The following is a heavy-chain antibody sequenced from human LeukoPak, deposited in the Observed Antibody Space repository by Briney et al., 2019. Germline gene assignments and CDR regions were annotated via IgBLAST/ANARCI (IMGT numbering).Heavy chain of an antibody. D-gene: IGHD6-19*01. CDR3: ARDQDSSGWYTLDY. CDR2: ISYDGSNK. V-gene: IGHV3-30*04. J-gene: IGHJ4*02. Sequence: PGRSLRLSCAASGFTFSSYAMHWVRQAPGKGLEWVAVISYDGSNKYYADSVKGRFTISRDNSKNTLYLQMNSLRAEDTAVYYCARDQDSSGWYTLDYWGQGTLVTVSS. CDR1: GFTFSSYA.